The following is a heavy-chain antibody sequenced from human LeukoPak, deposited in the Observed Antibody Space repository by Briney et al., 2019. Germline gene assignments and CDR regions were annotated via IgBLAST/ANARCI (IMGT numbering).Heavy chain of an antibody. V-gene: IGHV4-39*01. D-gene: IGHD7-27*01. CDR3: ARLWGFDP. CDR1: GGSFNRSGYY. CDR2: IYYSWST. Sequence: SETLSLTCTVSGGSFNRSGYYWGWIRQPPGKGLEWIGNIYYSWSTYYNPSLKSRVTISVDTSKNQFSLKLSSVTAADTAVYYCARLWGFDPWGQGTLVTVSS. J-gene: IGHJ5*02.